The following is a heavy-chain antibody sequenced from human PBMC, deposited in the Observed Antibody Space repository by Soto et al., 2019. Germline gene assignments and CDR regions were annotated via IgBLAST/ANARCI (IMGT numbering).Heavy chain of an antibody. CDR2: ISGSGGST. J-gene: IGHJ4*02. CDR3: AKAPWGSSRGYYFDY. D-gene: IGHD6-13*01. V-gene: IGHV3-23*01. Sequence: GGSLRLSCAASGFTFSSYAMSWVRQAPGKGLEWVSAISGSGGSTYYADSVKGRFTISRDNSKNTLYLQMNSLRAEDTAVYCCAKAPWGSSRGYYFDYWGQGTLVTVSS. CDR1: GFTFSSYA.